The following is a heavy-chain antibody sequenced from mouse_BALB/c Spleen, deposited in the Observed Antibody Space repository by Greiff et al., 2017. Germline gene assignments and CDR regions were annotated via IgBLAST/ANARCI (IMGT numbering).Heavy chain of an antibody. J-gene: IGHJ3*01. CDR1: GFTFSSYG. V-gene: IGHV5-6-3*01. CDR2: INSNGGST. CDR3: ARGGGLRQEFAY. D-gene: IGHD2-2*01. Sequence: DVKLVESGGGLVQPGGSLKLSCAASGFTFSSYGMSWVRQTPDKRLELVATINSNGGSTYYPDSVKGRFTISRDNAKNTLYLQMSSLKSEDSAMYYCARGGGLRQEFAYWGQGTLVTVSA.